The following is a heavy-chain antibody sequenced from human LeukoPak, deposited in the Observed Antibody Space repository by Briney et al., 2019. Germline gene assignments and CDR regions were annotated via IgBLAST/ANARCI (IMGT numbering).Heavy chain of an antibody. V-gene: IGHV3-48*03. CDR1: GFTFSSYE. Sequence: GGSLRLSCAASGFTFSSYEMNWVRQAPGKGLEWVSYISSSGSTIYYADSVKGRFTTSRDNAKNSLYLQMNSLRAEDTAVYYCARAWDCSSTSCYTEYYYGMDVWGQGTTVTVSS. CDR3: ARAWDCSSTSCYTEYYYGMDV. CDR2: ISSSGSTI. J-gene: IGHJ6*02. D-gene: IGHD2-2*02.